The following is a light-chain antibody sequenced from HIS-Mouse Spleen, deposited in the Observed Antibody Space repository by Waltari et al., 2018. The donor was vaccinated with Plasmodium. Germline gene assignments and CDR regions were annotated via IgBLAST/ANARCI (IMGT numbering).Light chain of an antibody. CDR1: QSVSSY. Sequence: EIVLTQSPATLSLSPGERATLSCRASQSVSSYLAWYQQKPGQAPRLLIYDASNRATGIPARFSGRGSGTEFTLTISSLEPEDFAVYYCQQRSNWPPLTFGGGTKVEIK. J-gene: IGKJ4*01. CDR2: DAS. V-gene: IGKV3-11*01. CDR3: QQRSNWPPLT.